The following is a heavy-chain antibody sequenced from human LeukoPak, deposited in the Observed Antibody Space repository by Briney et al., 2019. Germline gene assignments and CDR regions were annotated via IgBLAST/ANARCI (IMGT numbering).Heavy chain of an antibody. V-gene: IGHV4-34*01. Sequence: PSETLSLTCAVYGGSFSDSYWSWIRQPPGEGLEWVGEISHSGDTNYNPSLKSRVTISVDTSKNQFSLNLSSVTAADTAVYYCARGSNSVAYWGQGTLVTVPS. CDR1: GGSFSDSY. CDR2: ISHSGDT. CDR3: ARGSNSVAY. D-gene: IGHD4-23*01. J-gene: IGHJ4*02.